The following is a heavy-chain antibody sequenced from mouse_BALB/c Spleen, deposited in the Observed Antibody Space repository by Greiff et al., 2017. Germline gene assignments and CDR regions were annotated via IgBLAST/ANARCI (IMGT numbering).Heavy chain of an antibody. J-gene: IGHJ4*01. CDR2: ICRGGST. V-gene: IGHV2-5-1*01. CDR1: GFSLTSYG. D-gene: IGHD2-4*01. CDR3: AKDGIYYDYFYAMDY. Sequence: QVQLQQSGPSLVQPSQSLSITCTVSGFSLTSYGVHWVRQSPGKGLEWLGVICRGGSTDYNAAFMSRLSITKDNSKSQVFFKMNSLQADDTAIYYCAKDGIYYDYFYAMDYWGQGTSVTVSS.